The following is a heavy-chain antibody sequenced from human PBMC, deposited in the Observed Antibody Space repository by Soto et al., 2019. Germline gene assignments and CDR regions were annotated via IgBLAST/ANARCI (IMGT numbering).Heavy chain of an antibody. J-gene: IGHJ4*02. CDR1: GFTFSSYA. V-gene: IGHV3-23*01. Sequence: VGSLRLSCAASGFTFSSYAMSWVRQAPGKGLEWVSAISGSGGSTYYADSVKGRFTISRDNSKNTLYLQMNSLRAEDTAVYYCAKDDYGITIFGVVTLVDYWGQGTLVTVSS. D-gene: IGHD3-3*01. CDR3: AKDDYGITIFGVVTLVDY. CDR2: ISGSGGST.